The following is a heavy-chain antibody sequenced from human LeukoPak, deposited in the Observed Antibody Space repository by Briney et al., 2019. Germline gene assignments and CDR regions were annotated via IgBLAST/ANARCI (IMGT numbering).Heavy chain of an antibody. CDR3: ARGGTIAVAGREGMDV. D-gene: IGHD6-19*01. V-gene: IGHV4-34*01. Sequence: PSETLSLTCAVYGGYFSGYYWACSRQPPPKRLPWFGHINHSGSTNYNPSLKSRVTISVDTSKNQFSLKLSSVTAADTAVYYCARGGTIAVAGREGMDVWGQGTTVTVSS. CDR2: INHSGST. CDR1: GGYFSGYY. J-gene: IGHJ6*02.